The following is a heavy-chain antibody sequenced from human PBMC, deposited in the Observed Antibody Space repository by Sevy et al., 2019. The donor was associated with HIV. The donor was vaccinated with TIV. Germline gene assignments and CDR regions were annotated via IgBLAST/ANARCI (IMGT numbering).Heavy chain of an antibody. V-gene: IGHV3-30*04. J-gene: IGHJ4*02. Sequence: GGSLRLSCAASGFTFRSYAMHCVRQAPGKGLEWVALIEYDGSKKYYADSVKGRFTISRDNSKNTLYLQMNSLRAEDTATYYCARDRFSGSLDYWGQGTLVTVSS. CDR3: ARDRFSGSLDY. CDR2: IEYDGSKK. D-gene: IGHD1-26*01. CDR1: GFTFRSYA.